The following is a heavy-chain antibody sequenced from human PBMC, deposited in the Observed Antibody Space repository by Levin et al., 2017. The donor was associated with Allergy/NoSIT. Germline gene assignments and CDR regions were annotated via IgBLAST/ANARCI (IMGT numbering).Heavy chain of an antibody. Sequence: GGSLRLSCAASGFTVSSYAMSWVRQAPGKGLEWVSAISGSGGSTYYADSVKGRFTISRDNSKNTLYLQMNSLRAEDTAVYYCAKDRSDMGAAARELDYWGQGTLVTVSS. V-gene: IGHV3-23*01. CDR2: ISGSGGST. CDR3: AKDRSDMGAAARELDY. J-gene: IGHJ4*02. D-gene: IGHD6-13*01. CDR1: GFTVSSYA.